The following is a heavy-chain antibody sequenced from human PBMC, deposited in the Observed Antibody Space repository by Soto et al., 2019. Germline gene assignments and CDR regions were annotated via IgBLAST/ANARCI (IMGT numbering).Heavy chain of an antibody. V-gene: IGHV3-23*01. D-gene: IGHD4-17*01. CDR2: FSAAGRT. J-gene: IGHJ4*02. CDR1: GFSFSNYA. Sequence: EVQLLESGGTLVQPGGSLRLSCAASGFSFSNYALSWVRQAPGKGLEWVSTFSAAGRTYYADSVRGRFTIARDSSQNTVHLQTSARRPEDTALYYWGKGSRPNHSGDTFFAYGAQGPRVPVSS. CDR3: GKGSRPNHSGDTFFAY.